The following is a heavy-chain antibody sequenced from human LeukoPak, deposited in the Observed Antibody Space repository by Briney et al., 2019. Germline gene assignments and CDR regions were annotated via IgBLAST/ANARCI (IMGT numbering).Heavy chain of an antibody. J-gene: IGHJ4*02. D-gene: IGHD2-21*02. CDR1: GGSISSGDKY. CDR3: ARVTRWAGLDF. CDR2: IYYSGST. Sequence: TSETLSLTCNVSGGSISSGDKYWSWIRQPPGKGLKWIGYIYYSGSTYYNPSLKSRLTISVDTSENQFSLHLTSVTAADTAVYFCARVTRWAGLDFWGQGILVTVSS. V-gene: IGHV4-30-4*01.